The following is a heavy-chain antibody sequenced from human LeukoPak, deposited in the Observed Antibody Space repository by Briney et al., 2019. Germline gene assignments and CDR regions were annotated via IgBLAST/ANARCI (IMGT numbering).Heavy chain of an antibody. CDR2: IYYSGST. CDR3: ARERTGDAQFDY. Sequence: SETLSLTCTVSGGSISSGDYYWSWIRQPPGMGLEWIGYIYYSGSTYYNPSLKSRVTISVDTSKNQFSLKLSSVTAADTAVYYCARERTGDAQFDYWGQGTLVTVSS. V-gene: IGHV4-30-4*08. J-gene: IGHJ4*02. D-gene: IGHD7-27*01. CDR1: GGSISSGDYY.